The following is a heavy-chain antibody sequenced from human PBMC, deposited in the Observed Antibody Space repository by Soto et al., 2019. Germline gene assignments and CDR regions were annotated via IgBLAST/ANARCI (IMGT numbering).Heavy chain of an antibody. CDR3: ARENYYYYGMDV. J-gene: IGHJ6*02. Sequence: SETLSLTCTVSGGSVSSGSYYWSWIRQPPGKGLEWIGYIYYSGSTNYNPSLKSRVTISVDTSKNQFSLKLSSVTAAATAVYYCARENYYYYGMDVWGQGTTVTVSS. CDR1: GGSVSSGSYY. V-gene: IGHV4-61*01. CDR2: IYYSGST.